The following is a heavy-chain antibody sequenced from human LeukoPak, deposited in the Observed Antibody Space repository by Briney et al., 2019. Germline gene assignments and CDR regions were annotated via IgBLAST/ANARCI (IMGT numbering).Heavy chain of an antibody. CDR2: ISSSGSTK. CDR1: GFTFSSYE. J-gene: IGHJ6*04. V-gene: IGHV3-48*03. Sequence: GGSLRLYCAASGFTFSSYEMNWVRQAPGKGLEWVSYISSSGSTKYYADSVKGRFTISRDNAKNSLYLQMNSLRAEDTAVYYCARKDYGGYAYYYYGLDVWGKGTTVTVSS. D-gene: IGHD5-12*01. CDR3: ARKDYGGYAYYYYGLDV.